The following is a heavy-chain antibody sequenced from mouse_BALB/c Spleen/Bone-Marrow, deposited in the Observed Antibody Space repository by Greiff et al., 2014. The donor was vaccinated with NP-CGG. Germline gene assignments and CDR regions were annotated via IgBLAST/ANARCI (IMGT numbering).Heavy chain of an antibody. Sequence: QVHVKQSGAELVRPESSVKISCKASGYAFSSYWMNWVKQRPGQGLEWIGQIYPGDGDTNYNGKFKGKATLTADKSSSTAYMQLSSLTSEDSAVYFCARVRNWADYWGQGTTLTVSS. V-gene: IGHV1-80*01. J-gene: IGHJ2*01. D-gene: IGHD4-1*01. CDR1: GYAFSSYW. CDR2: IYPGDGDT. CDR3: ARVRNWADY.